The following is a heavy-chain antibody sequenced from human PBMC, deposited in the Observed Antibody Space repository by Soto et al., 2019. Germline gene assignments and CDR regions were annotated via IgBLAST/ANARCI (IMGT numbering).Heavy chain of an antibody. CDR3: ARDVSSGWYGGDYYYGMDV. CDR1: GYTFTSYG. V-gene: IGHV1-18*01. D-gene: IGHD6-19*01. CDR2: ISAYNGNT. J-gene: IGHJ6*02. Sequence: ASVKVSCKASGYTFTSYGISWVRQAPGQGLEWMGWISAYNGNTNYAQKLQGRVTMTTDTSTSTAYMELRSLRSDDTAVYYCARDVSSGWYGGDYYYGMDVWGQGTTVTVSS.